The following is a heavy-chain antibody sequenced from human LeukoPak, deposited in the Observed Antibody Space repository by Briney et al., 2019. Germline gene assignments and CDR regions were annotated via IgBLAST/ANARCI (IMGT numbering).Heavy chain of an antibody. J-gene: IGHJ6*02. D-gene: IGHD5-18*01. Sequence: SETLSLTCTVSGGSISSYYWSWIRQPPGKGLEWIGYIYYSGSTNYNPSLKSRVTISVDTSKNQFSLKLSSVTAADTAVYYCARDPGYSKGNYYYGMDVWGQGTTVTVSS. CDR2: IYYSGST. CDR3: ARDPGYSKGNYYYGMDV. CDR1: GGSISSYY. V-gene: IGHV4-59*01.